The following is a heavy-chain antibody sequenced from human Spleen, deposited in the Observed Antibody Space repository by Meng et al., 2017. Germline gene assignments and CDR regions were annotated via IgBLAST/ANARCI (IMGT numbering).Heavy chain of an antibody. CDR1: GYSISSGYY. V-gene: IGHV4-38-2*02. Sequence: ESLKISCTVSGYSISSGYYWGWIRQPPGKELEWIGSIYHSGSTYYNTSLKSRVTISVDTSKNQFSLKLSSVTAADAAVYYCARGGSDTAMAYHDAFDIWGQGTMVTVS. J-gene: IGHJ3*02. CDR3: ARGGSDTAMAYHDAFDI. D-gene: IGHD5-18*01. CDR2: IYHSGST.